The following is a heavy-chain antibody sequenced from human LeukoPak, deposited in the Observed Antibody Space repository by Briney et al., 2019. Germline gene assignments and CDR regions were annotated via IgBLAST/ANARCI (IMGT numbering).Heavy chain of an antibody. CDR1: GYTFTSYG. V-gene: IGHV1-18*01. Sequence: ASVKASCKASGYTFTSYGVTWVRQAPGQGLEWMGWISTYNGDTNYEQKLQGRVTMTTDTSTATAYMDLRSLTSDDTAVYYCARGIATAGIDHWGQGTLVTVSS. CDR2: ISTYNGDT. CDR3: ARGIATAGIDH. J-gene: IGHJ4*02. D-gene: IGHD6-13*01.